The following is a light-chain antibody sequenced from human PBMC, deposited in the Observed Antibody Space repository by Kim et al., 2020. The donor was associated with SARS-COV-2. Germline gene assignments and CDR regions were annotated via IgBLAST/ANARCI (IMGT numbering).Light chain of an antibody. V-gene: IGKV3-20*01. J-gene: IGKJ1*01. CDR1: QSVSSSY. CDR2: GAS. CDR3: QQYGSSPWT. Sequence: PGERATLSCRASQSVSSSYLAWYQQNPGQAPRLLIYGASSRATGIPDRFSGSGSGTDFTLTISRLEPEDFAVYYCQQYGSSPWTFGQGTKVDIK.